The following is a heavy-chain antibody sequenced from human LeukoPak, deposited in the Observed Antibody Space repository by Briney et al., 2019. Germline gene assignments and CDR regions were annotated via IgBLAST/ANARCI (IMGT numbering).Heavy chain of an antibody. CDR1: GFTFSSYA. J-gene: IGHJ4*02. Sequence: GGSLRLSCAASGFTFSSYAMSWVRQAPGKGLEWVSAICGCGGSTYYADSVKGRFTISRDNSKNTLYLQMNSLRAEDTAVYYCARAPQKYCSSTSCYLDYWGQGTLVTVSS. V-gene: IGHV3-23*01. CDR3: ARAPQKYCSSTSCYLDY. D-gene: IGHD2-2*01. CDR2: ICGCGGST.